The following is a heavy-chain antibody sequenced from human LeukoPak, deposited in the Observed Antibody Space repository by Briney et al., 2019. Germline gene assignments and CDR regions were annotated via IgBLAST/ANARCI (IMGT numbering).Heavy chain of an antibody. CDR2: INPNNGGT. CDR3: ASRSDTVTTPHY. Sequence: ASVKVSCKASGYTFNGYYLHWVRQAPGQGLEWMGWINPNNGGTNYAQRFQGRVTMTRDTSISTAYMELSRLRSDDTAIYYCASRSDTVTTPHYWGQGTLVTVSS. D-gene: IGHD4-17*01. CDR1: GYTFNGYY. J-gene: IGHJ4*02. V-gene: IGHV1-2*02.